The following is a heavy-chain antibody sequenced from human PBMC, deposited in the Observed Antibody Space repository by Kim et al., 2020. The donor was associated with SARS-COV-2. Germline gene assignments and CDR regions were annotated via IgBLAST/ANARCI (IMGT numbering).Heavy chain of an antibody. V-gene: IGHV3-21*01. J-gene: IGHJ4*02. CDR3: ARVRYSGYEESDY. Sequence: GGSLRLSCAASGFTFSSYSMNWVRQAPGKGLEWVSSISSSSSYIYYADSVKGRFTISRDNAKNSLYLQMNNLRAEDTAVYYCARVRYSGYEESDYWGQGTLVTVSS. D-gene: IGHD5-12*01. CDR2: ISSSSSYI. CDR1: GFTFSSYS.